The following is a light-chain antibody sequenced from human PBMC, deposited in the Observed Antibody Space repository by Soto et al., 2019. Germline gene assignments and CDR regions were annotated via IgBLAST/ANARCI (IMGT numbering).Light chain of an antibody. CDR2: LVS. J-gene: IGLJ1*01. V-gene: IGLV2-14*01. CDR3: SSYTSSSIRV. CDR1: SSVIGGNIY. Sequence: QSVRNQPAPVSGAPGQSITISRPVNSSVIGGNIYVSWYQMHPGNAPKLIILLVSIRPSGVFNAFSRPKSGNTASLTFSGLQVVDVTDYYCSSYTSSSIRVFGTGAMVTVL.